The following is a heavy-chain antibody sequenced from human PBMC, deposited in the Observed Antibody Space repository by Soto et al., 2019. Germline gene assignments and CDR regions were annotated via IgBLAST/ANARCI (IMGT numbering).Heavy chain of an antibody. D-gene: IGHD3-22*01. Sequence: ASVTVSCKASGYTFTGYYMHWVRQAPGQGLEWMGWINPNSGGTNYAQKFQGRVTMTRDTSISTAYMELSRLRSDDTAVYYCASLPNYYDSSGYDYWGQGTLVTVSS. CDR3: ASLPNYYDSSGYDY. CDR2: INPNSGGT. V-gene: IGHV1-2*02. J-gene: IGHJ4*02. CDR1: GYTFTGYY.